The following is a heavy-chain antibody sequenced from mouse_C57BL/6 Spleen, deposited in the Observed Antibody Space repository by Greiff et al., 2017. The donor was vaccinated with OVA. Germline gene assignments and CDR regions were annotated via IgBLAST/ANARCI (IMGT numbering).Heavy chain of an antibody. D-gene: IGHD1-1*01. CDR2: INPSSGDT. V-gene: IGHV1-7*01. CDR3: ERDYYGCSAMDY. J-gene: IGHJ4*01. CDR1: GYTFTSYW. Sequence: QVQLQQSGAELVKPGASVKLSCKASGYTFTSYWMHWVKQRPGQGLEWIGNINPSSGDTKYNQKFKDKATLTADKSSSTAYMQLSSLTYEDSAVYDFERDYYGCSAMDYWGQGTSVTVSS.